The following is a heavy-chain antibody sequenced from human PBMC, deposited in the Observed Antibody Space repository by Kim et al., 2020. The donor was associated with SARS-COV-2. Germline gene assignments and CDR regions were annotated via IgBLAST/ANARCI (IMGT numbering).Heavy chain of an antibody. CDR2: INHSGST. Sequence: SETLSLTCAVYGGSFSGYYWSWIRQPPGKGLEWIGEINHSGSTNYNPSLKSRVTISVDTSKNQFSLKLSSVTAADTAVYYCARGRITIFGVVINWFDPWGQGTLVTVSS. CDR3: ARGRITIFGVVINWFDP. CDR1: GGSFSGYY. D-gene: IGHD3-3*01. J-gene: IGHJ5*02. V-gene: IGHV4-34*01.